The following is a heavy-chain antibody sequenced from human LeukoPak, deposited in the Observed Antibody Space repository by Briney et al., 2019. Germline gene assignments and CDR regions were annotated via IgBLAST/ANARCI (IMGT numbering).Heavy chain of an antibody. J-gene: IGHJ5*02. CDR2: INHSGST. Sequence: PSETLSLTCAVYGGFFSGYYWSWIRQPPGKGLEWIGEINHSGSTNYNPSLKSRVTISVDTSKNQFSLKLSSVTAADTAVYYCARAEGTDYGDYDRWFDPWGQGTLVTVSS. CDR3: ARAEGTDYGDYDRWFDP. CDR1: GGFFSGYY. D-gene: IGHD4-17*01. V-gene: IGHV4-34*01.